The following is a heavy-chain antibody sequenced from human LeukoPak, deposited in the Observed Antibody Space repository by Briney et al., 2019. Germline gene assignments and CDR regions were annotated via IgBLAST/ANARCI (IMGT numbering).Heavy chain of an antibody. CDR3: ARVRGLWFGELSGFDY. CDR2: ISSSSSYI. J-gene: IGHJ4*02. V-gene: IGHV3-21*01. CDR1: GFTFSSYS. D-gene: IGHD3-10*01. Sequence: GGSLRLSCAASGFTFSSYSMNWVRQAPGKGLEWVSSISSSSSYIYYADSVKGRFTISRDNAKNSLYLQMNSLRAEDTAVYYCARVRGLWFGELSGFDYWGQGTLVTVSS.